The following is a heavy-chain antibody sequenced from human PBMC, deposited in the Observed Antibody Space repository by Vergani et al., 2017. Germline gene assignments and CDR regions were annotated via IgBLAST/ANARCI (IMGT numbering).Heavy chain of an antibody. CDR3: ARENIKRLRCSLEDYYGRXV. V-gene: IGHV3-73*01. J-gene: IGHJ6*02. CDR1: GFTFSGSA. CDR2: IRSKANSYAT. D-gene: IGHD3-10*02. Sequence: EVQLVESGGGLVKPGGSLKLSCAASGFTFSGSAMHWVRQASGKGLEWVGRIRSKANSYATAYAASVKGRFTISRDDSKNTLYLQMNSLRAEDTAVYYCARENIKRLRCSLEDYYGRXVWGQGP.